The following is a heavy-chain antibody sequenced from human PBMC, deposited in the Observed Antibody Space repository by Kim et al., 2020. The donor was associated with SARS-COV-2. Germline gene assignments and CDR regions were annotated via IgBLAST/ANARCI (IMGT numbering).Heavy chain of an antibody. J-gene: IGHJ5*01. CDR2: LSYSGRT. CDR3: AAFYAYNYFDS. V-gene: IGHV4-39*02. CDR1: GGSLSSSISY. D-gene: IGHD1-1*01. Sequence: SETLSLTCSVSGGSLSSSISYWVWIRQPPGKGLEWIGSLSYSGRTYYNASLESRVTISVDTSKNRFSLNLTSVTATDTAVYYCAAFYAYNYFDSWGQGTL.